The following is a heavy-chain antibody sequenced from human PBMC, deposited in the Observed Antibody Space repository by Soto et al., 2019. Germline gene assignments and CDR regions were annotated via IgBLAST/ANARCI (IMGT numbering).Heavy chain of an antibody. V-gene: IGHV3-23*01. J-gene: IGHJ4*02. CDR3: AIPDIVVGVAAPFDY. Sequence: EVQLLESGGGLVQPGGSLRLSCAASGFTFSSYAMSWVRQAPGKGLEWVSAISGSGGSTYYADSVKGRFTISRDNSKNTLYLQMNSLRAEDTAVYYCAIPDIVVGVAAPFDYWGQGTLVTVSS. CDR1: GFTFSSYA. D-gene: IGHD2-15*01. CDR2: ISGSGGST.